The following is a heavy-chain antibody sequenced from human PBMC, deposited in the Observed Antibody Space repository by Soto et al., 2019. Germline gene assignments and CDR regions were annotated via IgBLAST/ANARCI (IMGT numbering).Heavy chain of an antibody. CDR2: INPNSGGT. Sequence: DSVNGSCKASGYTFTGYYMHWVRRAPGQGLEWMGWINPNSGGTNYAQKFQGRVTMTRDTSISTAYMELSRLRSDDTAVYYCARGRRGYSYGSMDAFDIWGQGTIPTFSS. CDR3: ARGRRGYSYGSMDAFDI. D-gene: IGHD5-18*01. J-gene: IGHJ3*02. CDR1: GYTFTGYY. V-gene: IGHV1-2*02.